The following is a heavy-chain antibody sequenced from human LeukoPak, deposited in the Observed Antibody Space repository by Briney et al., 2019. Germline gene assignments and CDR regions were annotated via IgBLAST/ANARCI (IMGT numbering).Heavy chain of an antibody. D-gene: IGHD5-18*01. Sequence: PGGSLRLSCAASGFTFSSYWMSWVRQAPGKGLEWVANIKQDGSEKYYVDSVKGRFTISRDNAKNSLYLQMNSLRAEDTAVYYCRGIQLWARTYAFDIGGQGKMVPVSS. CDR1: GFTFSSYW. V-gene: IGHV3-7*01. J-gene: IGHJ3*02. CDR3: RGIQLWARTYAFDI. CDR2: IKQDGSEK.